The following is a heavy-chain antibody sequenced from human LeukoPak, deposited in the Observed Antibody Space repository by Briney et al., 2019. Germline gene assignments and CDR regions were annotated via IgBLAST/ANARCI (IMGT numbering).Heavy chain of an antibody. J-gene: IGHJ4*02. D-gene: IGHD3-9*01. Sequence: GGSLRLSCAAAGFTFNDAWMSWVRQAPGKGLEGVGRIKSKTDGGTIDYAAPVQDRFTISRDESRNTLYLQMSSLKTEDSGVYYCTTLRLAASDHWGQGTLVTVSS. V-gene: IGHV3-15*01. CDR2: IKSKTDGGTI. CDR3: TTLRLAASDH. CDR1: GFTFNDAW.